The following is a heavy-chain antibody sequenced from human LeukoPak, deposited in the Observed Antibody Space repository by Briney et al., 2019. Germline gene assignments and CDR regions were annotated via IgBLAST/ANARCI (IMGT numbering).Heavy chain of an antibody. CDR1: GYTFTSYA. CDR3: AREVYDSSGYQSPY. Sequence: ASVTVSCTASGYTFTSYAMHWVRQAPGQRLEWMGWINAGNGNTKYSQKFQGRVTITRDTSASTAYMELSSLRSEDTAVYYCAREVYDSSGYQSPYWGQGTLVTVSS. J-gene: IGHJ4*02. D-gene: IGHD3-22*01. V-gene: IGHV1-3*01. CDR2: INAGNGNT.